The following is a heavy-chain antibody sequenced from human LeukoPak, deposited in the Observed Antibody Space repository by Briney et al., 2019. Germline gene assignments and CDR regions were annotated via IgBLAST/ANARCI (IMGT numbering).Heavy chain of an antibody. D-gene: IGHD6-13*01. CDR1: GFTFSRSW. CDR2: INEDGSEI. J-gene: IGHJ4*02. CDR3: ARGSGSSWYFYFDY. Sequence: GGSLRLSCAASGFTFSRSWMTWVRQAPGKGLEWVASINEDGSEIHYVDSVKGRFTISRDNAKNSLYPQMNSLRAEDTALYYCARGSGSSWYFYFDYWGQGTLVTVSS. V-gene: IGHV3-7*03.